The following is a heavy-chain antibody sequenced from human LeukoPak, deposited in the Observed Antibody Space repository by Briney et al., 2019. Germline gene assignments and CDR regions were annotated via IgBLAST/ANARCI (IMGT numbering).Heavy chain of an antibody. Sequence: PGGSLRLSCAASGLTFSNNWTTWVRQAPGKGLEWVANIKQDGSEKYYVDSVKGRFTISRDNAKNSLYLQMNSLRAEDTAVYYCARHLGNWFDPWGQGTLVTVSS. D-gene: IGHD3-16*01. J-gene: IGHJ5*02. CDR1: GLTFSNNW. CDR3: ARHLGNWFDP. V-gene: IGHV3-7*04. CDR2: IKQDGSEK.